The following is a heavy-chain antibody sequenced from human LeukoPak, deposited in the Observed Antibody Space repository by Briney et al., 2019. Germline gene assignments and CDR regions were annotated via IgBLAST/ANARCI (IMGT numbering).Heavy chain of an antibody. D-gene: IGHD1-1*01. CDR3: ARGRVSSSTWYSTYYYYFYMDV. CDR2: IYTSGST. CDR1: GGSISSGSYY. V-gene: IGHV4-61*02. J-gene: IGHJ6*03. Sequence: SQTLSLTCTVSGGSISSGSYYWSWIRQPAGKGLEWIGRIYTSGSTNYNPSLNGRVSISRDTTKNLFSLRLRSVTAADTAVYFCARGRVSSSTWYSTYYYYFYMDVWGKGTTVTVSS.